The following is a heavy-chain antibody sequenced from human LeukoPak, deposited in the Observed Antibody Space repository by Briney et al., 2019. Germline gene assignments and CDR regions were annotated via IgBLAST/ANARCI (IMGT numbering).Heavy chain of an antibody. J-gene: IGHJ6*02. V-gene: IGHV4-34*01. D-gene: IGHD2/OR15-2a*01. CDR2: INHIGGT. Sequence: SETLSLTCAVFGGSFSGYHWSWIRQPPGKGLEWIGEINHIGGTDYNPSLKSRLTISVDTSKNQLSLKLSSVTAADTAVYDCKLWSYYYNMDVWRQGTTLSVSS. CDR3: KLWSYYYNMDV. CDR1: GGSFSGYH.